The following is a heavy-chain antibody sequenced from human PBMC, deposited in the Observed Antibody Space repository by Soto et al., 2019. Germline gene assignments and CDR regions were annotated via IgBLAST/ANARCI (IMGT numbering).Heavy chain of an antibody. CDR3: ARDKRRCGYDSCYFDY. D-gene: IGHD5-12*01. CDR2: IIPIFGTA. CDR1: GGPFSSYA. J-gene: IGHJ4*02. Sequence: VKVSCNASGGPFSSYASSWVRQAPGQGLEWMGGIIPIFGTANYAQKFQGRVTITADESTSTAYMELSSLRSEDTAVYYCARDKRRCGYDSCYFDYWGQGTLVTVSS. V-gene: IGHV1-69*13.